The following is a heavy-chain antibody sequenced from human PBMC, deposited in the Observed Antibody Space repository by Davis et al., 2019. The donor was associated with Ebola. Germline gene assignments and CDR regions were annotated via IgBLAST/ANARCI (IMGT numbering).Heavy chain of an antibody. D-gene: IGHD4-17*01. CDR3: ARDGLRNYYYYYGMDV. CDR1: GFTFSSYG. J-gene: IGHJ6*02. Sequence: GESLKISCAASGFTFSSYGIHWVRQAPGKGLEWVALIWYDGRNKYYADSVKGRFTISRDNSKNTLYLQMNSLRAEDTAVYYCARDGLRNYYYYYGMDVWGQGTTVTVSS. CDR2: IWYDGRNK. V-gene: IGHV3-33*01.